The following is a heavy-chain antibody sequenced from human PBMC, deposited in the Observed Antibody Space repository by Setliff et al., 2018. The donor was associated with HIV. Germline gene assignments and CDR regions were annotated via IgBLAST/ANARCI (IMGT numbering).Heavy chain of an antibody. Sequence: PSETLSLTCTVSGGSISSSSYYWGWIRQPPGKGLEWIGSIYYSWSTYYNPSLKSRVTISVDTSKNQFSLNLNSLTAADTAIYYCARGAEYPNWYFDLWGRGTLVTVSS. J-gene: IGHJ2*01. V-gene: IGHV4-39*07. CDR2: IYYSWST. CDR1: GGSISSSSYY. CDR3: ARGAEYPNWYFDL.